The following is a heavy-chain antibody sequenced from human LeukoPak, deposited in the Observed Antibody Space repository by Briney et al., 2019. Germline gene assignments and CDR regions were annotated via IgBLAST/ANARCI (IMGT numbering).Heavy chain of an antibody. Sequence: ASVKVSCKASGYTFTGYHMHWVRQAPGQGLEWMGRINPNSGDTNYAQKFQGRVTMTRDTSISTAYMELSSLRSEDTAVYYCARAPRLRFLEWSNHDAFDIWGQGTMVTVSS. CDR1: GYTFTGYH. D-gene: IGHD3-3*01. CDR3: ARAPRLRFLEWSNHDAFDI. J-gene: IGHJ3*02. V-gene: IGHV1-2*06. CDR2: INPNSGDT.